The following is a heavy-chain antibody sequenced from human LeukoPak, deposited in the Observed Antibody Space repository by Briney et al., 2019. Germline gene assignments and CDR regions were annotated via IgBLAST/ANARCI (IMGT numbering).Heavy chain of an antibody. V-gene: IGHV5-51*01. D-gene: IGHD7-27*01. CDR1: GYSFTTHW. CDR3: AALGSGPYYYFDY. CDR2: ICPGDSDT. Sequence: GESLKISCKASGYSFTTHWIGWVRQMPGKGLEWMGIICPGDSDTGYSPSFQGQVTISAYESISTAYLQWSSLQASDTAMYYCAALGSGPYYYFDYWGQGTLVTVSS. J-gene: IGHJ4*02.